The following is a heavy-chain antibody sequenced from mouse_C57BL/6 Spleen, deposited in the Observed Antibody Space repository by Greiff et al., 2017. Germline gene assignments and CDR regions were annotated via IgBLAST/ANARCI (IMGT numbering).Heavy chain of an antibody. CDR2: IYPGDGDT. D-gene: IGHD3-2*02. CDR1: GYAFSSSW. Sequence: VMLVESGPELVKPGASVKISCKASGYAFSSSWMNWVKQRPGKGLEWIGRIYPGDGDTNYNGKFKGKATLTADKSSSTAYMQLSSLTSEDSAVYFCAREGTAQAPFFDYWGQGTTLTVSS. CDR3: AREGTAQAPFFDY. J-gene: IGHJ2*01. V-gene: IGHV1-82*01.